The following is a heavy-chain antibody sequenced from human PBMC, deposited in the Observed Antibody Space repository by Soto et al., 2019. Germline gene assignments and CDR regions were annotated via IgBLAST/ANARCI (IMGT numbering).Heavy chain of an antibody. CDR2: IYYSGST. Sequence: PSETLSLTCTVSGGSISSSSYYWCWIRHPPGKGLEWIGSIYYSGSTYYNPSLKSRVTISVDTSKNQFSLKLSSVTAADTAVYYCARHAEYYYGSGSYGWFDPWGQGTLVTVSS. V-gene: IGHV4-39*01. CDR3: ARHAEYYYGSGSYGWFDP. D-gene: IGHD3-10*01. J-gene: IGHJ5*02. CDR1: GGSISSSSYY.